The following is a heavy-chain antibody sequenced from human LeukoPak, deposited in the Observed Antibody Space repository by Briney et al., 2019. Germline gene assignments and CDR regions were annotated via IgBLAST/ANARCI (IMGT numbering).Heavy chain of an antibody. V-gene: IGHV3-74*01. D-gene: IGHD4-17*01. Sequence: GGSLRLSCAASGFTFSSYWMNWVRQAPGKGLVWVSRIASDGSSTTYADSVKGRFSISRDNAKNTLYLQMNSLRVEDTAVYYCAVPATTETTDYFDYWGQGILVTVSS. CDR2: IASDGSST. CDR1: GFTFSSYW. J-gene: IGHJ4*02. CDR3: AVPATTETTDYFDY.